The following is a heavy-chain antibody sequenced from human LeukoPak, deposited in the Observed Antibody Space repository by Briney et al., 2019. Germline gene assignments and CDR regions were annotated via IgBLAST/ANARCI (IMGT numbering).Heavy chain of an antibody. D-gene: IGHD3-9*01. V-gene: IGHV3-30*04. CDR1: GFTFSSYA. CDR2: ISYDGSNK. Sequence: GGSLRLSCAASGFTFSSYAMHWVRQAPGKGLEWVAVISYDGSNKYYADSVKGRFTISRDNSKNTLYLQMNSPRAEDTAAYYCARDRKPGYYDYWGQGTLVTVSS. CDR3: ARDRKPGYYDY. J-gene: IGHJ4*02.